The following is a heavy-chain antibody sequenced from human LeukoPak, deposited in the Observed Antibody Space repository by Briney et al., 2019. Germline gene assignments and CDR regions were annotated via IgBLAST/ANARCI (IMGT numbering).Heavy chain of an antibody. D-gene: IGHD1-26*01. Sequence: GGSLRLSCAAPGFTFSSYWMHWVRQAPGKGLVWVSRINSDGSSTSYADSVKGRFTISRDNPKNTLYLQMNSLRAEDMAVYYCATDGAGGSLDYWGQGTLVTVSS. V-gene: IGHV3-74*01. CDR3: ATDGAGGSLDY. CDR2: INSDGSST. CDR1: GFTFSSYW. J-gene: IGHJ4*02.